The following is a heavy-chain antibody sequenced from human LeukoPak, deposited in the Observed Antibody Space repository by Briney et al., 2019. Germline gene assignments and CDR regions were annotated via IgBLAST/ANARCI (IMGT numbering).Heavy chain of an antibody. CDR2: MNPSSGDT. V-gene: IGHV1-8*01. Sequence: ASVKVSCKASGYTFTSYDINWVRQATGQGLEYMGWMNPSSGDTGYAQKFQGRVAMTRSTSISTAYMELSSLRSEDTAVYYCASSLGGATLQFDYWGQGTLVTVSS. J-gene: IGHJ4*02. CDR3: ASSLGGATLQFDY. CDR1: GYTFTSYD. D-gene: IGHD1-26*01.